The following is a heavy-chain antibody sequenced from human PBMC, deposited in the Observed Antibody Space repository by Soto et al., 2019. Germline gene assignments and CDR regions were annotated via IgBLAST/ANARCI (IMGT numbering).Heavy chain of an antibody. CDR1: GFTFSTSW. J-gene: IGHJ4*02. D-gene: IGHD6-13*01. V-gene: IGHV3-7*04. CDR3: AGGACWVTDY. CDR2: INHDGSAK. Sequence: EVQLVESGGALVQPGGSLRLSCAGSGFTFSTSWMNWVRQAPGKGLEWVANINHDGSAKYYVDSVKGRFTISRDNAENSLYLQMNSLKFEDTALYYCAGGACWVTDYWGQGTLVTVSS.